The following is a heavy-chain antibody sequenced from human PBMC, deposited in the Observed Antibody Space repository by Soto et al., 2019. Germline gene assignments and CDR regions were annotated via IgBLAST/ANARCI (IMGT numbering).Heavy chain of an antibody. Sequence: QITLKESGPTLVKPTQTLTLTCTFSGFSLSTSGVGVGWIRKPPGKALEWLALIYWDDDKRYSPSLKSRLTITKDTAKTQVVLTMTNMDPVDTATYYCAHSRVKYSSSFIDYWCQGTLVTVYS. CDR3: AHSRVKYSSSFIDY. D-gene: IGHD6-13*01. CDR2: IYWDDDK. CDR1: GFSLSTSGVG. V-gene: IGHV2-5*02. J-gene: IGHJ4*02.